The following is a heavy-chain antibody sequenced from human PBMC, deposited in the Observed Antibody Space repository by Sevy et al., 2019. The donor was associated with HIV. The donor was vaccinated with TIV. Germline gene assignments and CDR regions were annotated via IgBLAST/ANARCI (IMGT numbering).Heavy chain of an antibody. V-gene: IGHV4-61*01. CDR3: ASAKKLADTYYDSTVYYSFAY. CDR2: ISGTT. Sequence: SETLSLTCAVSGASVRSDSYYWTWIRQTPGRGLEWIGHISGTTRYNPSLKSRLTISRDTSKKQFSLTLSSVTAADTAVYYCASAKKLADTYYDSTVYYSFAYWGPGTLVTVSS. CDR1: GASVRSDSYY. J-gene: IGHJ4*02. D-gene: IGHD3-16*01.